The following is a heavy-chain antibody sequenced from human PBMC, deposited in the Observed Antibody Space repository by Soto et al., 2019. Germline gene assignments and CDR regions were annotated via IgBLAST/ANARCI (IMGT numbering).Heavy chain of an antibody. CDR3: ANVDTAMVPRGY. Sequence: HPGGSLRLSCAASGFTFSSYAMSWVRQAPGKGLEWVSAISGSGGSTYYADSVKGRFTISRDNSKNTLYLQMNSLRAEDTAVYYCANVDTAMVPRGYWGQGTLVTVSS. CDR1: GFTFSSYA. J-gene: IGHJ4*02. D-gene: IGHD5-18*01. V-gene: IGHV3-23*01. CDR2: ISGSGGST.